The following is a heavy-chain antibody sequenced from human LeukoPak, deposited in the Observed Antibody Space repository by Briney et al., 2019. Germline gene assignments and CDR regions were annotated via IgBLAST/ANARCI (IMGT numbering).Heavy chain of an antibody. CDR1: GGSISSDY. CDR3: ARDLGFGVRGRTTHYYGLDV. D-gene: IGHD3-10*02. Sequence: PSETLSLTCSVSGGSISSDYWSWIRQPPGKGLVWIGYINYSGSTNYNPSLQSRVIISVDTSKSQFSLKLCSVTAADTAVYYCARDLGFGVRGRTTHYYGLDVWGQGTTVTVAS. J-gene: IGHJ6*02. CDR2: INYSGST. V-gene: IGHV4-59*01.